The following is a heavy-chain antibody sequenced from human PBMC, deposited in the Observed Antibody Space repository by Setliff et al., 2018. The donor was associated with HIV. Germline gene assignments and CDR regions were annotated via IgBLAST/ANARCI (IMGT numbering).Heavy chain of an antibody. Sequence: GASVKVSCKASGGTLSIYTINWVQQAPGQGLEWMGGIIPIFGTPNFAQKFQGRLTMTEDTSTDTAYMELSSLRSDDTAMYYCATDPGYSSTWYSESFQHWGQGTVVTVSS. CDR1: GGTLSIYT. CDR2: IIPIFGTP. V-gene: IGHV1-69*06. J-gene: IGHJ1*01. CDR3: ATDPGYSSTWYSESFQH. D-gene: IGHD6-13*01.